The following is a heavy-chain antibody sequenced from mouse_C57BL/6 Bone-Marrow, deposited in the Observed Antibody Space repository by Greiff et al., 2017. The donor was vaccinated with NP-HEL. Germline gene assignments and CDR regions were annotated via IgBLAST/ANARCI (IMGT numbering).Heavy chain of an antibody. CDR2: ISGGGGNT. Sequence: DVKLVESGGGLVKPGGSLKLSCAASGFTFSSYTMSWVRQTPEKRLEWVATISGGGGNTYYPDSVKGRFTISRDNAKNTLYLQMSSLRSEDTALYYCARRDYYGSIYWYFDVWGTGTAVTVSS. CDR1: GFTFSSYT. D-gene: IGHD1-1*01. V-gene: IGHV5-9*01. J-gene: IGHJ1*03. CDR3: ARRDYYGSIYWYFDV.